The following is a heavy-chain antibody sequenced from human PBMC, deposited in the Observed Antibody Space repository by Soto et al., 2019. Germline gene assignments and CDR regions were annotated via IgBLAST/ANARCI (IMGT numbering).Heavy chain of an antibody. Sequence: GGSLRLSCAASGFTFSNYWMNWVRQAPGKGLVWVSRINSDGSSTSYADSVKGRFAISRDNPKNTLYLQMNSLTAEDTAVYYCARVAFSSSWYVDSWGQGTLVTVS. J-gene: IGHJ5*01. CDR1: GFTFSNYW. CDR3: ARVAFSSSWYVDS. CDR2: INSDGSST. V-gene: IGHV3-74*01. D-gene: IGHD6-13*01.